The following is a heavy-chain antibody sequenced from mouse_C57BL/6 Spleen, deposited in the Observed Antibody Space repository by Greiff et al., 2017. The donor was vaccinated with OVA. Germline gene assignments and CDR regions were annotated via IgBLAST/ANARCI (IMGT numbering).Heavy chain of an antibody. CDR2: INPGSGGT. CDR1: GYAFTNYL. D-gene: IGHD2-3*01. V-gene: IGHV1-54*01. Sequence: QVQLKQSGAELVRPGTSVKVSCKASGYAFTNYLIEWVKQRPGQGLEWIGVINPGSGGTNYNEKFKGKATLTADKSSSTAYMQLSSLTYEDSAVYFCARSDDGYYEAYWGQGTLVTVSA. CDR3: ARSDDGYYEAY. J-gene: IGHJ3*01.